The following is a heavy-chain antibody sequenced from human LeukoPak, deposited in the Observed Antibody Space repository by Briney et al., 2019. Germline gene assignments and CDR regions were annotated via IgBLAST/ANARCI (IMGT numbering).Heavy chain of an antibody. CDR1: GFTFLTYA. CDR3: AKAGRSGWYPGWPFDI. V-gene: IGHV3-23*01. D-gene: IGHD6-19*01. CDR2: IRDSGAST. J-gene: IGHJ3*02. Sequence: GGSLRLSCAASGFTFLTYAISWVRQAPGKGLQWVSVIRDSGASTYYADSVKGRFTISRDNSKNTLYLQMNSLRAEDTAVYYCAKAGRSGWYPGWPFDIWGQRTMVTVSS.